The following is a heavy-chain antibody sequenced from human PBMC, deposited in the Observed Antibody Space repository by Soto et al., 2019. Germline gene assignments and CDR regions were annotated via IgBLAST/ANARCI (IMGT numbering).Heavy chain of an antibody. Sequence: EVQLVQSGAEVKKPGESLKISCKGSGYSFTSYWIGWVRQMPGKGLEWMGIIYPGDSDTRYSPSFQGQVTISADKSISTAYLQWSSLMASDTAMYYCARRYTSTSRVYWFDPWGQGTLVTVSS. CDR2: IYPGDSDT. CDR3: ARRYTSTSRVYWFDP. D-gene: IGHD2-2*02. V-gene: IGHV5-51*01. CDR1: GYSFTSYW. J-gene: IGHJ5*02.